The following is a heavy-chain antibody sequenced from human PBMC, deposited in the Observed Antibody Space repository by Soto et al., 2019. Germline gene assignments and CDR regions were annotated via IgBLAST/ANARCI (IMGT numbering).Heavy chain of an antibody. J-gene: IGHJ5*02. Sequence: PGDSLTIARQGCGYIFTNYWIVWFRQMPGKGLEWMGSIFLGDSDTTYSPSFQGQVTVSADKSINTVYLQWSSLKASDTAMYYCARHPKYSSGSSWFDPWGQGTLVTVSS. D-gene: IGHD6-19*01. CDR3: ARHPKYSSGSSWFDP. CDR1: GYIFTNYW. V-gene: IGHV5-51*01. CDR2: IFLGDSDT.